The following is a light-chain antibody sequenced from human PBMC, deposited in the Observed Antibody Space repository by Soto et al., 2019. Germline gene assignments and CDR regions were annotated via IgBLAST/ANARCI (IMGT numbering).Light chain of an antibody. CDR3: QQYNNWPSIT. V-gene: IGKV1-8*01. CDR1: QGISSY. CDR2: AAS. Sequence: IQMTQSPSSFSASTGDRVTITCRASQGISSYLAWYQQKPGKAPKLLIYAASTLQSGVPSRFSGSGSGTDFTLTISCLQSEDFAVYYCQQYNNWPSITFGQGTRLEIK. J-gene: IGKJ5*01.